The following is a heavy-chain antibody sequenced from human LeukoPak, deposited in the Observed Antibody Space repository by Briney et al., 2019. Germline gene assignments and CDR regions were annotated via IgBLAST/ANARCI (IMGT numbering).Heavy chain of an antibody. J-gene: IGHJ4*02. CDR2: TYYRSKWYN. CDR3: ARGSSSKSWYFDY. V-gene: IGHV6-1*01. Sequence: SQTLSLTCAISGDSVSSNSATWTWIRQSPSRGLEWLGRTYYRSKWYNDYAVSMKSRITISPDTSKNQFSLQLSSVTPEDTAVYYCARGSSSKSWYFDYWGQGTLVTVSS. CDR1: GDSVSSNSAT. D-gene: IGHD6-13*01.